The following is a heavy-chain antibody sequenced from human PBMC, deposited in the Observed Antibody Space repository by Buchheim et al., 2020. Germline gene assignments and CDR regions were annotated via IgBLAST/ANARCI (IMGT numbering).Heavy chain of an antibody. CDR1: GFSVNNNY. V-gene: IGHV3-66*01. CDR2: IYSGGNT. CDR3: ARDPYYYDSSGFHY. Sequence: EVQLVESGGGLVQPGGSLRLSCAASGFSVNNNYMNWVRQAPGKGLEWVSIIYSGGNTYYADSVKGRFTISRDDSKNTVYLQMNSLRAEDTAVYYCARDPYYYDSSGFHYWGQGTL. J-gene: IGHJ4*02. D-gene: IGHD3-22*01.